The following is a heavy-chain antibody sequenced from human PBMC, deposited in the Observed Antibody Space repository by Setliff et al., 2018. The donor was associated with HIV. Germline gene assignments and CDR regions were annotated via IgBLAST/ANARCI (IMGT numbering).Heavy chain of an antibody. Sequence: SETLSLTCTVTGGSISSGGFYWTWIRQHPGKGLEWIGYIYNTGSTYHSPSLESRVTISVDTSKNQFSLKLSSVTAADTAVYFCARQTYYYDNSGHNWFDPWGQGTLVTVSS. J-gene: IGHJ5*02. CDR1: GGSISSGGFY. D-gene: IGHD3-22*01. CDR3: ARQTYYYDNSGHNWFDP. CDR2: IYNTGST. V-gene: IGHV4-31*03.